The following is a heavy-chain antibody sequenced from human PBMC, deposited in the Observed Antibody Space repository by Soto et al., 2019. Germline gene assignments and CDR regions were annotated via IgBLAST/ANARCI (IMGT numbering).Heavy chain of an antibody. Sequence: QLQLQESGSGLVKPSQTLSLTCAVSGGSISSGGYSWSWIRQPPGKGLEWIGYIYHSGSTYYNPSPKSRVTISVDRSKTQISLKLSSVPAADTVVDYCARGMTTVTPFDSGGQGTLVTVSS. D-gene: IGHD4-17*01. CDR2: IYHSGST. CDR3: ARGMTTVTPFDS. V-gene: IGHV4-30-2*01. J-gene: IGHJ4*02. CDR1: GGSISSGGYS.